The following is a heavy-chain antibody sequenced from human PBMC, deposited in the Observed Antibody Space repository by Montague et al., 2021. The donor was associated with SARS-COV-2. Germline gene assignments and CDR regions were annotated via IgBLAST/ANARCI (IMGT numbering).Heavy chain of an antibody. CDR3: AGDRDWDDWCGMDV. J-gene: IGHJ6*02. Sequence: SLRLSCAASGFIFSSYAMNWVRQAPGKGLEWISYISSSGGGTTNPYTDSVQGPFTISRDNAKNSLYLQMIGLRVEDTAIYYCAGDRDWDDWCGMDVWGQGTTVTVSS. CDR1: GFIFSSYA. V-gene: IGHV3-48*03. D-gene: IGHD2-21*01. CDR2: ISSSGGGTTN.